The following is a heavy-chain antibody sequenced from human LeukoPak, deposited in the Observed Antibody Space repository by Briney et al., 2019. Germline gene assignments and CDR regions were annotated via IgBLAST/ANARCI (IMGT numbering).Heavy chain of an antibody. J-gene: IGHJ4*02. CDR2: ITNNGGKT. CDR3: AKDHPSDGWPTFES. Sequence: PGGSLRLSCAASGFTVSRRAMSWVRQAPGKGLEWLASITNNGGKTYYADSVKGRFIISRDESQNTVDLTMSSLRVEGTALYYCAKDHPSDGWPTFESWGPGVLVTVSS. CDR1: GFTVSRRA. D-gene: IGHD2-15*01. V-gene: IGHV3-23*01.